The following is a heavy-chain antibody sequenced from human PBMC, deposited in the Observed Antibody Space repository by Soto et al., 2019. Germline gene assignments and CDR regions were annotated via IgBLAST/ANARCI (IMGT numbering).Heavy chain of an antibody. D-gene: IGHD1-1*01. CDR1: GFTFSSYA. CDR3: VLDRRYYDYYRMAV. V-gene: IGHV3-30-3*01. J-gene: IGHJ6*02. CDR2: ISYDGSNK. Sequence: QVQLVESGGGVVQPGRSLRLSCAASGFTFSSYAMHWVRQAPGKGLEWVAVISYDGSNKYYADSVKGRFTISRDNSTNPLYLEIQRLRAENTAVSYCVLDRRYYDYYRMAVWGQRTTVTVSS.